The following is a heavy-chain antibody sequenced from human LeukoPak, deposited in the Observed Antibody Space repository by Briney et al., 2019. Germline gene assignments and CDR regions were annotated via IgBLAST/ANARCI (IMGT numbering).Heavy chain of an antibody. CDR1: GFTFSSYG. Sequence: GGSLRLSCAASGFTFSSYGMHWVRQAPGKGLEWVSAISGSGGSTYYADSVKGRFTISRDNSKNTLYLQMNSLRAEDTAVYYCAKVPNYYGSGTPDYWGQGTLVTVSS. CDR3: AKVPNYYGSGTPDY. CDR2: ISGSGGST. J-gene: IGHJ4*02. V-gene: IGHV3-23*01. D-gene: IGHD3-10*01.